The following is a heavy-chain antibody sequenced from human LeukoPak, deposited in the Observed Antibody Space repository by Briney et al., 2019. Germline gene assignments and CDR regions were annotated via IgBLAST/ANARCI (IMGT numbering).Heavy chain of an antibody. CDR2: VYSSGRT. J-gene: IGHJ2*01. Sequence: SETLSLTCTVSGGSISSGTYYWNWIRQPAGKGLEWIGRVYSSGRTNYNPSLKSRGTISVDTSKNQFSLELSSVTAADTAVYYCARVSSSWYQDWYFDLWGRGTLVTVSS. V-gene: IGHV4-61*02. CDR1: GGSISSGTYY. D-gene: IGHD6-13*01. CDR3: ARVSSSWYQDWYFDL.